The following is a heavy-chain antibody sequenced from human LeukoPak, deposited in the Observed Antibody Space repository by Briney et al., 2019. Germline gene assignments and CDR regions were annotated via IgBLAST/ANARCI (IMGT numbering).Heavy chain of an antibody. V-gene: IGHV1-2*02. CDR2: INSNSGGT. CDR3: ARTSIAARRADFDY. D-gene: IGHD6-6*01. Sequence: AXXXXSCKASGGTFSSYAISWVRQAPGQGLEWMGWINSNSGGTSYAQKFQGRVTLTRDTPTRTAFMELNRLTSDDTAVYYCARTSIAARRADFDYWGQGTVVTVSS. J-gene: IGHJ4*02. CDR1: GGTFSSYA.